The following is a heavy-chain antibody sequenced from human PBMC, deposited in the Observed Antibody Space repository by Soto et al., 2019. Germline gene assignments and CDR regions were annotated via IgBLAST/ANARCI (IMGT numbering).Heavy chain of an antibody. CDR3: AREVTYYDFWSGENWFDP. CDR2: IFSNDEK. J-gene: IGHJ5*02. CDR1: GFSLSNARMG. Sequence: QVTLKESGPVLVKPTEPLTLTCTVSGFSLSNARMGVSWIRQPPGKALEWLAHIFSNDEKSYSTSLKSRLTISKDTSKSQVVLTMTNMDPVDTATYYCAREVTYYDFWSGENWFDPWGQGTLVTVSS. D-gene: IGHD3-3*01. V-gene: IGHV2-26*01.